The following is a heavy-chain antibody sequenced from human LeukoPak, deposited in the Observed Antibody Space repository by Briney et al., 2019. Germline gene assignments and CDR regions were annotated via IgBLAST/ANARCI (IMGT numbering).Heavy chain of an antibody. D-gene: IGHD4-23*01. Sequence: GASVKVSCKASEYIFTGYYMHWVRQAPGQGLEWMGWISAYNGNTNYAQKLQGRVTMTTDTSTSTAYMELRSLRSDDTAVYYCARVPDYGGYYYYGMDVWGQGTTVTVSS. CDR2: ISAYNGNT. V-gene: IGHV1-18*01. CDR1: EYIFTGYY. J-gene: IGHJ6*02. CDR3: ARVPDYGGYYYYGMDV.